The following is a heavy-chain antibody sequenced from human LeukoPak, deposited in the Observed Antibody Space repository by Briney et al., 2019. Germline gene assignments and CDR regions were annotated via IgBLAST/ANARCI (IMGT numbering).Heavy chain of an antibody. CDR2: ISDSGGRT. V-gene: IGHV3-23*01. CDR3: AKRGVVIRVILVGFHKEAYYFDS. J-gene: IGHJ4*02. D-gene: IGHD3-22*01. Sequence: GGSLRLACAVSGITLSNYGMSWVRQAPGKGLEWVAGISDSGGRTNYADAVKGRFTISRDNPKNTLYLQMNSLRAEDTAVYFCAKRGVVIRVILVGFHKEAYYFDSWGQGALVTVSS. CDR1: GITLSNYG.